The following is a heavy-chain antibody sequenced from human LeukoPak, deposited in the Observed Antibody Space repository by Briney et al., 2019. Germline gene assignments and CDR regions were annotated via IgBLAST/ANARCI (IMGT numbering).Heavy chain of an antibody. CDR1: GFSFSTYA. CDR2: ISAGGAT. V-gene: IGHV3-23*01. J-gene: IGHJ5*02. Sequence: GGSLRLSCAASGFSFSTYAMTWVRQIPGRGRQWVSAISAGGATYYADSVKGRFTISRDNSKSTLYLQMNSLRADDTAFYYCAKIPTGRREEWFDPWGQGTLVTVSS. D-gene: IGHD1-26*01. CDR3: AKIPTGRREEWFDP.